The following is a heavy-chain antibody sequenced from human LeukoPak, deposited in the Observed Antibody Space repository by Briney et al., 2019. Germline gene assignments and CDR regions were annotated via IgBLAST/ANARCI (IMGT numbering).Heavy chain of an antibody. J-gene: IGHJ3*02. CDR3: ARGGYFDWSGLIVDAFDI. Sequence: GESLKISCKGSGYSFTSYWIGWVRQMPGKGLEWMGIIYPGDSDTRYSPSFQGQVTISADKSISPAYLQWSSLKASDTAMYYYARGGYFDWSGLIVDAFDIWGQGTMVTVSS. V-gene: IGHV5-51*01. D-gene: IGHD3-9*01. CDR1: GYSFTSYW. CDR2: IYPGDSDT.